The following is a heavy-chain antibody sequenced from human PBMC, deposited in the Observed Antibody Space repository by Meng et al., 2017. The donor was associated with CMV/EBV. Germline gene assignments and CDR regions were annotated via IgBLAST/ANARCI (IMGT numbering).Heavy chain of an antibody. CDR1: GGSISSYY. Sequence: QGPLQGSGPGLVKPSRTLSLTCTVSGGSISSYYWSWIRQPAGKGLEWIGRIYTSGSTNYNPSLKSRVTMSVDTSKNQFSLKLSSVTAADTAVYYCARHGDTAMVVGIDYWGQGTLVTVSS. V-gene: IGHV4-4*07. D-gene: IGHD5-18*01. CDR3: ARHGDTAMVVGIDY. CDR2: IYTSGST. J-gene: IGHJ4*02.